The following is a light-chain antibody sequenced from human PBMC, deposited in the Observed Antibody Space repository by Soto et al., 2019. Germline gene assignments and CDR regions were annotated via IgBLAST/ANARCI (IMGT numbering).Light chain of an antibody. J-gene: IGKJ4*01. Sequence: DIQMTQSPSTLSASVGDRVTITCRASQSISSWLAWYQQKPGKAPKLLIYKASSLESGVPSRFSGSGSGTDFTLTISSLQSEDLAVYYCQQYNNWPLTFGGGTKVDIK. V-gene: IGKV1-5*03. CDR2: KAS. CDR3: QQYNNWPLT. CDR1: QSISSW.